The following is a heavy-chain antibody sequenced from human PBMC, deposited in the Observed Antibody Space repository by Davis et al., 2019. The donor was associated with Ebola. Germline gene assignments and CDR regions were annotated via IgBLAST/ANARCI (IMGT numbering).Heavy chain of an antibody. Sequence: MPSETLSLTCTVSGGSISSYYWSWIRQPPGKGLEWIGYIYYSGSTNYNPSLKSRVTISVDTSKNQFSLKLSSVTAADTAVYYCASNHYSSSSYWGQGTLVTVSS. D-gene: IGHD6-13*01. J-gene: IGHJ4*02. CDR2: IYYSGST. CDR1: GGSISSYY. V-gene: IGHV4-59*12. CDR3: ASNHYSSSSY.